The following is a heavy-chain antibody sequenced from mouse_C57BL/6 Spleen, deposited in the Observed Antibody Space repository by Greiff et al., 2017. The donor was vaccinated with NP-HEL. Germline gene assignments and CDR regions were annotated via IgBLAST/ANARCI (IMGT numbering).Heavy chain of an antibody. CDR1: GYTFTNYW. CDR2: IYPGGGYT. J-gene: IGHJ2*01. CDR3: ARSGTEYFDY. Sequence: QVHVKQSGAELVRPGTSVKMSCKASGYTFTNYWIGWAKQRPGHGLEWIGDIYPGGGYTNYNEKFKGKATLTADKSSSTAYMQFSSLTSEDSAIYYCARSGTEYFDYWGQGTTLTVSS. D-gene: IGHD4-1*01. V-gene: IGHV1-63*01.